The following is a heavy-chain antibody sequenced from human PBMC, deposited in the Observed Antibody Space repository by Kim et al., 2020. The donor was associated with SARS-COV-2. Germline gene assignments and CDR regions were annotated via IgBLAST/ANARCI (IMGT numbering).Heavy chain of an antibody. V-gene: IGHV3-53*01. J-gene: IGHJ2*01. Sequence: YSGGSTYYADSVKGRFTISRDNSKNTLYLQMNSLRAEDTAVYYCASGVGDFDLWGRGTLVTVSS. CDR3: ASGVGDFDL. D-gene: IGHD3-16*01. CDR2: YSGGST.